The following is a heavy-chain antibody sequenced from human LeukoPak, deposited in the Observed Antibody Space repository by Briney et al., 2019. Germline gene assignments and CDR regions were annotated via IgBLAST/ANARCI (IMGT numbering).Heavy chain of an antibody. Sequence: QPGGSLRLSCEASGFSFSSYGVSWVRQAPGEGLEWVSGFSASDGSRYYADSVKGRFTISRDNSKNTLYLQMNSLRAEDTAVYYCAKNIGGFDYRGQGTLVTVSS. V-gene: IGHV3-23*01. CDR1: GFSFSSYG. J-gene: IGHJ4*02. CDR2: FSASDGSR. D-gene: IGHD4-23*01. CDR3: AKNIGGFDY.